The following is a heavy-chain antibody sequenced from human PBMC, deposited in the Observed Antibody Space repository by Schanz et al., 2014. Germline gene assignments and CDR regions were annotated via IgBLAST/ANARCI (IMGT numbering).Heavy chain of an antibody. V-gene: IGHV1-69*02. CDR3: ASSGAGYSSSWDFDY. J-gene: IGHJ4*02. CDR1: RSTFSSYT. CDR2: FIPSLGLA. Sequence: QVQLVQSGAEVKKPGSSVKVSCKASRSTFSSYTISWVRQARGQGLEWVGRFIPSLGLAKYEQKFQGRVTITADKSTFTAYMDVSSLRSEDTAVYYCASSGAGYSSSWDFDYWGQGTLVTVSS. D-gene: IGHD6-13*01.